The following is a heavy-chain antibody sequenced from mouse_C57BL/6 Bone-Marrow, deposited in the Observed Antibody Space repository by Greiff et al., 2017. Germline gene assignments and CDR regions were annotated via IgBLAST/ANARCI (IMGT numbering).Heavy chain of an antibody. CDR1: GYTFTDYE. V-gene: IGHV1-15*01. CDR3: TRLGYYGRKTWFAY. D-gene: IGHD1-1*01. Sequence: VNLVESGAELARPGASVTLSCKASGYTFTDYEMHWVKQTPVHGLEWIGAIDPETGGTAYNQKFKGKAILTADKSSSTAYMELRSLTSEDSAVYYCTRLGYYGRKTWFAYWGQGTLVTVSA. J-gene: IGHJ3*01. CDR2: IDPETGGT.